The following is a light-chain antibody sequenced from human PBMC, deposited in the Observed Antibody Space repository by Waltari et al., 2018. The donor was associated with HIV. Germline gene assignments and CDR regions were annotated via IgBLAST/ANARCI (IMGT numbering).Light chain of an antibody. CDR3: AAWDDSLSGHWV. Sequence: QSVLTQPPSASGTPGQRVTISCSGSSSNIGSNFVYWYQQLPGTATKLLIYRNNQRPSGVPDRFSGSKSGTSASRAISGLRSEDDADYYCAAWDDSLSGHWVFGGGTKVTVL. V-gene: IGLV1-47*01. J-gene: IGLJ3*02. CDR2: RNN. CDR1: SSNIGSNF.